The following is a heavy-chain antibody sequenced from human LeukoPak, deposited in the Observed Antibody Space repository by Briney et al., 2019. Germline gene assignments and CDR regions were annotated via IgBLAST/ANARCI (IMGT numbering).Heavy chain of an antibody. CDR3: ARVASYCSSTSCYGEDWFDP. V-gene: IGHV1-8*03. CDR2: MNPNSGNT. Sequence: ASVKVSCKASGYTFTSYDINWVRQATGQGLEWMGWMNPNSGNTGYAQKFQGRVTITRNTSISTAYMELSSLRSEDTAVYYCARVASYCSSTSCYGEDWFDPWGQGTLSPSPQ. D-gene: IGHD2-2*01. CDR1: GYTFTSYD. J-gene: IGHJ5*02.